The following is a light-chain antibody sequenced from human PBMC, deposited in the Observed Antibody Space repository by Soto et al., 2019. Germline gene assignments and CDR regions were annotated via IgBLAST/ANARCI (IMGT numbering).Light chain of an antibody. CDR1: QSISNH. Sequence: DIQMTQSPSSLSASVEDRVIITCRASQSISNHLNWYQQKPGKAPKLLIFAASSLQSGVPSRFSGSSSGPDFTLTISSLQPEDFATYYCQHSYSSPPTFGQGTKVEIK. CDR2: AAS. CDR3: QHSYSSPPT. J-gene: IGKJ1*01. V-gene: IGKV1-39*01.